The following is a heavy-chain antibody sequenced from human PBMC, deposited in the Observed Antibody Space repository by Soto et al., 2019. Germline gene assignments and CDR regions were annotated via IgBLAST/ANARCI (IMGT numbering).Heavy chain of an antibody. D-gene: IGHD4-17*01. Sequence: QVQLVQSGAEVKKPGASVKVSCKASGYTFTSYGISWVRQAPGQGLEWMGWISAYNGNTNYAQKLQGRVTMTTDPSTSTAYMALRSLRSDDTAVYYCASSPPDHDYGDYFDYWGQGTLVTVSS. V-gene: IGHV1-18*04. CDR1: GYTFTSYG. CDR3: ASSPPDHDYGDYFDY. CDR2: ISAYNGNT. J-gene: IGHJ4*02.